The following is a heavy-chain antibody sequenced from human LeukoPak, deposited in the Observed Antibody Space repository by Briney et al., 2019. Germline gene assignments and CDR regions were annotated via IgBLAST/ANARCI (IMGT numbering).Heavy chain of an antibody. CDR1: GFPFSSYS. J-gene: IGHJ4*02. CDR3: AKDIVGGYSSSWTPFDY. V-gene: IGHV3-9*01. CDR2: ISWNSGSI. D-gene: IGHD6-13*01. Sequence: SLRLSCAASGFPFSSYSMNWVRQAPGKGLEWVSGISWNSGSIGYADSVKGRFTISRDNAKNSLYLQMNSLRAEDTALYYCAKDIVGGYSSSWTPFDYWGQGTLVTVSS.